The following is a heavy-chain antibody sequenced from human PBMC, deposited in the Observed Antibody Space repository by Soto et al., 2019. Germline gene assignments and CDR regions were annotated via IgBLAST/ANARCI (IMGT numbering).Heavy chain of an antibody. CDR3: ARGGYFTNGVCPPYYYYGMDV. V-gene: IGHV4-59*01. D-gene: IGHD2-8*01. CDR2: IYYSGST. CDR1: GGTISSYY. J-gene: IGHJ6*02. Sequence: SETLSLTCTVSGGTISSYYWSWIRQPPGKGLEWIGYIYYSGSTNYNPSLKSRVTISVDTSKNQFSLKLSSVTAAATAVYYCARGGYFTNGVCPPYYYYGMDVWGQGTTVTVSS.